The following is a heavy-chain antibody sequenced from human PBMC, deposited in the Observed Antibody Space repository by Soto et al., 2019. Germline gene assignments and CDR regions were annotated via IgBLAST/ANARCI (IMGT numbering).Heavy chain of an antibody. D-gene: IGHD5-12*01. CDR1: GGSFSGYY. Sequence: SETLSLTCAVYGGSFSGYYWSWIRQPPGKGLEWIGEINHSGSTNYNPSLKCRVTISVDTSKNQFSLKLSSVTAADTAVYYCARGGNSGYVWWGQGTLVTVSS. V-gene: IGHV4-34*01. J-gene: IGHJ4*02. CDR3: ARGGNSGYVW. CDR2: INHSGST.